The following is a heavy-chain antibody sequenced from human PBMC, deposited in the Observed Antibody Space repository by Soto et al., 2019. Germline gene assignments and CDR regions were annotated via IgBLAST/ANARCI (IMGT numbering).Heavy chain of an antibody. J-gene: IGHJ5*02. V-gene: IGHV4-30-2*01. CDR2: ISHTATT. CDR1: GGSITSVISYS. Sequence: TLSLTCAVSGGSITSVISYSWSWIRQPPGKGLEWIGSISHTATTSYNPSLNSPGTRSVDKSKNQFSLKLSSVTAADTGVYYCARAVAAYLGRWFDPWGQGTLVTVSS. CDR3: ARAVAAYLGRWFDP. D-gene: IGHD2-15*01.